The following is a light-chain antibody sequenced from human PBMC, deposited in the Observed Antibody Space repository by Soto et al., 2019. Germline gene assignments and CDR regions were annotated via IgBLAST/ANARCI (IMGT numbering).Light chain of an antibody. J-gene: IGKJ1*01. V-gene: IGKV3-15*01. CDR1: QSVSSN. Sequence: EIVMTQSPATLSVSPGERATLSCRASQSVSSNLAWFRQKPGQAPRLLIYGASTRDTGISARFSGSGSGTEFTLTISSLQSGDFAVYHCQQYNKWPPTFGQGTKVDVK. CDR3: QQYNKWPPT. CDR2: GAS.